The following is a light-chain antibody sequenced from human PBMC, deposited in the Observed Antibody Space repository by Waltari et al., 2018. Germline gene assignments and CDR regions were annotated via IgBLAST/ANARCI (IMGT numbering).Light chain of an antibody. CDR1: SSDVGGYDY. J-gene: IGLJ1*01. V-gene: IGLV2-8*01. CDR3: SSYTSSNNCV. CDR2: EVN. Sequence: QSALTQPPSASGSPGQSVTISCTGTSSDVGGYDYVSWYQQHPGKAPKLIIYEVNKRPSGVPHRFSGSKSGNTASLTVSGLQAEDEADYYCSSYTSSNNCVFGTGTKVTVL.